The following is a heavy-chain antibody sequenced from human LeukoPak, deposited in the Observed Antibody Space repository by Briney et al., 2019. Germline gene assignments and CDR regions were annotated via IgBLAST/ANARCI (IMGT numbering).Heavy chain of an antibody. V-gene: IGHV3-74*01. CDR2: INRDGSST. J-gene: IGHJ4*02. D-gene: IGHD2/OR15-2a*01. CDR1: GFSSSSYW. Sequence: GGSLRLSCAASGFSSSSYWMHWVRQAPGKGLVWVSRINRDGSSTSYADSVKGRFTISRDNAKSTLYLQMNSLRAEDTAVYYCTRDTFGPVDYWGQGTLVTVSS. CDR3: TRDTFGPVDY.